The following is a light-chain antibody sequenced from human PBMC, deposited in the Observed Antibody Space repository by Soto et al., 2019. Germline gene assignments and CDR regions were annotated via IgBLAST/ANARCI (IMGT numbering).Light chain of an antibody. V-gene: IGLV2-14*01. CDR3: SSYASIGTRV. Sequence: QSALTQPASVSGSPGQSITISCTGTSSDVGGYNYVSWYQQHPGKAPKLLIYEVSNRPSGVSNRFSGFKSGNTASLTISGLQAEDEADYYCSSYASIGTRVFGTGTKVTVL. CDR2: EVS. CDR1: SSDVGGYNY. J-gene: IGLJ1*01.